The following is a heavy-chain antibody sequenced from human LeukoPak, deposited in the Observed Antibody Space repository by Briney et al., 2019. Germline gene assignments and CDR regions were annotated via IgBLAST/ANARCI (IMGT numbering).Heavy chain of an antibody. CDR2: ISWNSGSI. CDR3: AKCVSGYQGGWFDP. Sequence: GRSLRLSRAASGFTFDDYAMHWVRQAPGKGLEWVSGISWNSGSIGYADSVKGRFTISRDNAKNSLYLQMNSLRAEDTALYYCAKCVSGYQGGWFDPWGQGTLVTVSS. J-gene: IGHJ5*02. D-gene: IGHD3-22*01. V-gene: IGHV3-9*01. CDR1: GFTFDDYA.